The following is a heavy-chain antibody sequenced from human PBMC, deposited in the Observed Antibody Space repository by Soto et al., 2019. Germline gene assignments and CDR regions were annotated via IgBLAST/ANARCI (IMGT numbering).Heavy chain of an antibody. V-gene: IGHV4-59*01. CDR3: ARGTLTSYFDY. Sequence: SETLSLTCTVSGGSISSYYWSWIRQPPGKGLEWIGYFYYSGSTNYNPSLKSRVTISVDTSKNQFSLNLSSVTAADTAVYYCARGTLTSYFDYWGQGTLVTVSS. J-gene: IGHJ4*02. CDR2: FYYSGST. CDR1: GGSISSYY.